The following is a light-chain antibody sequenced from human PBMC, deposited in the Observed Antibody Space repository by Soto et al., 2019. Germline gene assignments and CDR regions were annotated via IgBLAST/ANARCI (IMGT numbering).Light chain of an antibody. CDR3: QQYGSSSWT. Sequence: EIVLTRSPGTLSLSPGERATLSCRASQSVSSSYLAWYQQKPGQAPRLLIYGTSSRATAIPDRFSGSGSGTDFTLTISRLEPEDVAVYYCQQYGSSSWTFGQGTKVEIK. CDR2: GTS. CDR1: QSVSSSY. V-gene: IGKV3-20*01. J-gene: IGKJ1*01.